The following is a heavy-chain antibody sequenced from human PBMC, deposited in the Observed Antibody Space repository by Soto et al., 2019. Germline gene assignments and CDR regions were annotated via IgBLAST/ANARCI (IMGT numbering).Heavy chain of an antibody. CDR2: IYYSGST. CDR3: ARRKNGEYYDFWSGSPGWFEP. Sequence: EPLSLTCTHSGVCISSSSYDWGWIRQPPGKGLEWIGSIYYSGSTYYNPSLKSRVTISVDTSKNQFSLKLSSVTAADTAVYYCARRKNGEYYDFWSGSPGWFEPWGQGTLVTVSS. CDR1: GVCISSSSYD. D-gene: IGHD3-3*01. V-gene: IGHV4-39*01. J-gene: IGHJ5*02.